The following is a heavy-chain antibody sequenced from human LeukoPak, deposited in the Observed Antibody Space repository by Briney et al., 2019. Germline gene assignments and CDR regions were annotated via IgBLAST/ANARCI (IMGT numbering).Heavy chain of an antibody. CDR1: GGSFSGYY. CDR2: IYTSGST. D-gene: IGHD3-10*01. V-gene: IGHV4-4*07. CDR3: ARDLNGVTDY. Sequence: PSETLSLTCAVYGGSFSGYYWSWIRQPAGKGLEWIGRIYTSGSTNYNPSLKSRVTMSVDTSKNQFSLKLSSVTAADTAVYYCARDLNGVTDYWGQGTLVTVSS. J-gene: IGHJ4*02.